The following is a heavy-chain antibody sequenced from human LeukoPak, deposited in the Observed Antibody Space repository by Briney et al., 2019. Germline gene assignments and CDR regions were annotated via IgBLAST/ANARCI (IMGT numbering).Heavy chain of an antibody. CDR1: GGSISSYY. J-gene: IGHJ3*02. V-gene: IGHV4-4*07. CDR3: ARDGRYSRDNAFNI. CDR2: IYTSGST. D-gene: IGHD6-13*01. Sequence: SETLSLTCTVSGGSISSYYWSWIRQPTGKGLEWIGRIYTSGSTNYNPSLKSRVTMSVDTSKNQFSLKLSSVTAADTAVYYCARDGRYSRDNAFNIWGQGTMVTVSS.